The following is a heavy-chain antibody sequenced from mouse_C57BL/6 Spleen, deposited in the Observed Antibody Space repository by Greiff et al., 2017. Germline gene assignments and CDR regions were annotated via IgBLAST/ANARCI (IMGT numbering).Heavy chain of an antibody. CDR3: ARGPTVVARGFAY. CDR1: GYAFSSYW. V-gene: IGHV1-80*01. Sequence: SGAELVKPGASVKISCKASGYAFSSYWMNWVKQRPGKGLEWIGQIYPGDGDTNYNGKFKGKATLTADKSSSTAYMQLSSLTSEDSAVYFCARGPTVVARGFAYWGQGTLVTVSA. J-gene: IGHJ3*01. CDR2: IYPGDGDT. D-gene: IGHD1-1*01.